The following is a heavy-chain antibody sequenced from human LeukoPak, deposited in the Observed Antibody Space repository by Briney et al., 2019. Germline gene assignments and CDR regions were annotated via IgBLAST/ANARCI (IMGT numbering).Heavy chain of an antibody. CDR2: ITRQSTYI. D-gene: IGHD2/OR15-2a*01. V-gene: IGHV3-21*01. Sequence: PGGSLRLSCAVSGFTFSSSSLNWVRHAPGKGLEWVSSITRQSTYIYYADSMKGRFTISRDSAKNSLYLQMNSLRADDTAVYYCARAPSGENYFPWYFDLWGRGALVTVSS. CDR3: ARAPSGENYFPWYFDL. CDR1: GFTFSSSS. J-gene: IGHJ2*01.